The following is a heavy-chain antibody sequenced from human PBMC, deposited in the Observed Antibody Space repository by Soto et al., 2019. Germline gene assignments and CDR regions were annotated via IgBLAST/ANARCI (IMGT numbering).Heavy chain of an antibody. CDR1: GFTFSSYG. V-gene: IGHV3-33*01. CDR3: ARPGIAVAGYYWYFDL. J-gene: IGHJ2*01. D-gene: IGHD6-19*01. Sequence: QVQLVESGGGVVQPGRSLRLSCAASGFTFSSYGMHWVRQAPGKGLEWAAVIWYDGSNKYYADSVKGRFTISRDNSKNTLYLQMNSLRAEDTAVYYCARPGIAVAGYYWYFDLWGRGTLVTVSS. CDR2: IWYDGSNK.